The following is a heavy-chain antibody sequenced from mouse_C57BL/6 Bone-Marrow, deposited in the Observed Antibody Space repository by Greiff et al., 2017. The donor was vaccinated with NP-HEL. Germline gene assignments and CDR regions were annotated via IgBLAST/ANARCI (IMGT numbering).Heavy chain of an antibody. V-gene: IGHV1-9*01. CDR3: GIRLNFRSSPFFDF. Sequence: VQLQQSGAELMKPGASVKLSCKATGYTFTGYWIEWVKQRPGHGLEWIGEILPGSGSTNYNEKFKGKATFTADTYSNTAYMQLSSLTTEDSAHYYCGIRLNFRSSPFFDFRGQGTTLTVSS. J-gene: IGHJ2*01. D-gene: IGHD1-1*01. CDR1: GYTFTGYW. CDR2: ILPGSGST.